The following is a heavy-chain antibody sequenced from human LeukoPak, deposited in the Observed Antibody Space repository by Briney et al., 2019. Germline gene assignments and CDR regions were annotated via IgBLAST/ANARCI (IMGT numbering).Heavy chain of an antibody. CDR3: AKNGDRGAYCTGGTCYPYFYYYMDV. J-gene: IGHJ6*03. V-gene: IGHV3-21*04. D-gene: IGHD2-15*01. Sequence: GGSLRLSCAASGFTFNTYTMNWVRQAPGKGLEWVSSITASSTAIYSADSVKGRFTISRDNAKNTLYLQMNSLRAEDTAIYYCAKNGDRGAYCTGGTCYPYFYYYMDVWGKGTTVTI. CDR1: GFTFNTYT. CDR2: ITASSTAI.